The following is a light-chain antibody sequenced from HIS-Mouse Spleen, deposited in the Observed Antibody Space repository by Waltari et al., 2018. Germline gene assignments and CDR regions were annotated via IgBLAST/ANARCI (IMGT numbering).Light chain of an antibody. CDR3: YSTDSSGNHRV. J-gene: IGLJ2*01. Sequence: SYELTQPPSVSVSPGPTASITCPGDALPKKSAYWYQPKSGQAPVLVIYEDSKPPSGIPERFSGSSSGTMATLTISGAQVEDEADYYCYSTDSSGNHRVFGGGTKLTVL. CDR2: EDS. CDR1: ALPKKS. V-gene: IGLV3-10*01.